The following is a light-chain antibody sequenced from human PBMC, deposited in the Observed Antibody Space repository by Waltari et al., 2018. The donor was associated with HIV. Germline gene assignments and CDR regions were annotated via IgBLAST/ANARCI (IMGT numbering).Light chain of an antibody. CDR3: AAWDDSLNGYV. J-gene: IGLJ1*01. CDR1: SSNIGNNA. CDR2: YDD. V-gene: IGLV1-36*01. Sequence: QSVLTQPPSVSDAPRQRVTISCSGSSSNIGNNAVSWYQQLPGKAPKLLIFYDDLLPSGVSDRFSGSKSGTSASLAISGLQSEDEADYYCAAWDDSLNGYVFGTGTQVTV.